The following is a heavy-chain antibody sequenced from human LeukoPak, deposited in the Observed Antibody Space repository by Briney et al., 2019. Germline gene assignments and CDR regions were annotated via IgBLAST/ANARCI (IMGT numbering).Heavy chain of an antibody. V-gene: IGHV3-21*01. CDR2: INSSSGYI. Sequence: PGGSLRLSCAVSGFTFRNYNMNWVRQAPGKGLEWVSSINSSSGYIYYADSVKGRFTISRDNAKNSLYLQMNSLRAEDTAVYYCARDATMVPLYYYYYMDVWGKGTTVTVSS. D-gene: IGHD3-10*01. J-gene: IGHJ6*03. CDR3: ARDATMVPLYYYYYMDV. CDR1: GFTFRNYN.